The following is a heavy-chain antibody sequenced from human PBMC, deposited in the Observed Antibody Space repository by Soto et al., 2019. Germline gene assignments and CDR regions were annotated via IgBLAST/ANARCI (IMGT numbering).Heavy chain of an antibody. CDR1: AGAISSYA. CDR2: ILRIFSTS. V-gene: IGHV1-69*06. Sequence: SSAKFSCNASAGAISSYAISWLRRAPGQGLEWMARILRIFSTSTYEQKIHGKVTITANKSTSTADMGMSSMRSESTSVYYFAIGPVERIAVALAEHYYYYGKDVRSQGTKVTVS. CDR3: AIGPVERIAVALAEHYYYYGKDV. D-gene: IGHD6-19*01. J-gene: IGHJ6*02.